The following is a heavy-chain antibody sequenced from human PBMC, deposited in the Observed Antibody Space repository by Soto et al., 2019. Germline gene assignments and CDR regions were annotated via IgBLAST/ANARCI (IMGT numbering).Heavy chain of an antibody. CDR3: AHLNLLHVGRGGFGP. D-gene: IGHD1-26*01. CDR2: FYWADDQ. J-gene: IGHJ5*02. Sequence: QITLKESGPTLMKPTQTLTLTCSFSGFPISTRGLGVGWLRQPPGKALDWLALFYWADDQRYSPSLRSRLTITKDTTKNRVVLTLANMDPVDTATYYCAHLNLLHVGRGGFGPWGQGTLVTVSS. CDR1: GFPISTRGLG. V-gene: IGHV2-5*02.